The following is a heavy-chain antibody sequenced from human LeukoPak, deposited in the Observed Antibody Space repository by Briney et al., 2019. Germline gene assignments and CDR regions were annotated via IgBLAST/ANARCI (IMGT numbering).Heavy chain of an antibody. V-gene: IGHV3-23*01. CDR2: ITSSSSST. CDR1: GFPFSAYA. Sequence: PGGSLRLSCEVSGFPFSAYAMSWVRQAPGKGPEWLAAITSSSSSTYYRDSVKGRFTISRDNSKNTLYLQMNSLRAEDTAVYYCARVYEAGTTGGVGYWGQGTLVTVSS. D-gene: IGHD1-7*01. CDR3: ARVYEAGTTGGVGY. J-gene: IGHJ4*02.